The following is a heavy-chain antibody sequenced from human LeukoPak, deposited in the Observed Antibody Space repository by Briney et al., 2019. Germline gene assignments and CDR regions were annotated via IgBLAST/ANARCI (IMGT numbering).Heavy chain of an antibody. Sequence: GASVKVSCKASGYTFTSYYMHWVRQAPGQGLEWMGIINPSGGSTSHAQKFQGRVTMTRDTSTSTVYMELSSLRSEDTAVYYCARGSPPGWEQWLVDFDYWGQGTLVTVSS. V-gene: IGHV1-46*01. CDR3: ARGSPPGWEQWLVDFDY. CDR2: INPSGGST. CDR1: GYTFTSYY. J-gene: IGHJ4*02. D-gene: IGHD6-19*01.